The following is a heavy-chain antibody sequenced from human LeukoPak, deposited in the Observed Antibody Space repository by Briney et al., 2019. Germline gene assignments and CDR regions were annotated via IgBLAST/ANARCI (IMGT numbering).Heavy chain of an antibody. V-gene: IGHV3-30*18. D-gene: IGHD2-2*03. J-gene: IGHJ4*02. CDR1: GFTFSSYG. CDR3: AKDASGGYCSSTSCYGDY. Sequence: SGGSLRLSCAASGFTFSSYGMHWVRQAPGKGLEWVAVISYDGSNKYYADSVKGRFTISRDNSKNTLFLQMNSLRAEDTAVYYCAKDASGGYCSSTSCYGDYWGQGTLVTVSS. CDR2: ISYDGSNK.